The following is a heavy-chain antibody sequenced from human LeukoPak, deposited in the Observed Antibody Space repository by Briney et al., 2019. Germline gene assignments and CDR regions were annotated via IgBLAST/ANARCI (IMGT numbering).Heavy chain of an antibody. V-gene: IGHV3-9*01. CDR1: GFTFDDYA. CDR3: AALHYYDSSGYYRDFDY. CDR2: ISWNSGSI. J-gene: IGHJ4*02. D-gene: IGHD3-22*01. Sequence: GGSLRLSCAASGFTFDDYAMHWVRQAPGKGLEWVSGISWNSGSIGYADSVKGRFTISRDNAKNSLYLQMNSLRAEDTALYYCAALHYYDSSGYYRDFDYWAREPWSPSPQ.